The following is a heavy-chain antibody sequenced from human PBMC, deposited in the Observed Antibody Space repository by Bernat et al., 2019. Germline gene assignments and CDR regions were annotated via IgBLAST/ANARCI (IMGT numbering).Heavy chain of an antibody. CDR1: GFTFSSYA. J-gene: IGHJ4*02. Sequence: EVQLVESGGGLVQPGGSLRLSCAASGFTFSSYAMSWVRQAPGKGLEWVSAISGSGGSTYYADSVKGRFTISRDNSKNTLYLQMNSLRAEDTAVYYCAKHPLRYFDWLLSDLDYWGQGTLVTVSS. CDR3: AKHPLRYFDWLLSDLDY. CDR2: ISGSGGST. D-gene: IGHD3-9*01. V-gene: IGHV3-23*04.